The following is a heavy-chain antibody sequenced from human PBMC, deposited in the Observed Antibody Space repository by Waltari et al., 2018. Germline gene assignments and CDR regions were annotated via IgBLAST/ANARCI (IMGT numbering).Heavy chain of an antibody. J-gene: IGHJ4*02. CDR2: VHRSGRT. Sequence: QLQLEQAGPRLVTPSGTLSLPCGVSGDSILANYWWSWVRPPPGRGLGWLGQVHRSGRTNYHPSFASRVIMSIDTSSGQCSLKVTSVTAADTAIYYCARDRGSGLYLDTWGQGILVTVSP. D-gene: IGHD2-15*01. CDR3: ARDRGSGLYLDT. V-gene: IGHV4-4*02. CDR1: GDSILANYW.